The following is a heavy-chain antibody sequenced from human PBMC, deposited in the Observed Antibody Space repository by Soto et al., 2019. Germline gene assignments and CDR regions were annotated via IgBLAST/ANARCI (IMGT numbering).Heavy chain of an antibody. Sequence: GGSLRLSCAASGFTFSSYAMSWVRQAPGKGLEWVSAISGSGGSTYYADSVKGRFTISRDNSKNTLYLQMNSLRAEDTAVYYCAKDLYDYGDYVPNDAFDIWGQGTMVTVSS. D-gene: IGHD4-17*01. CDR1: GFTFSSYA. J-gene: IGHJ3*02. CDR2: ISGSGGST. CDR3: AKDLYDYGDYVPNDAFDI. V-gene: IGHV3-23*01.